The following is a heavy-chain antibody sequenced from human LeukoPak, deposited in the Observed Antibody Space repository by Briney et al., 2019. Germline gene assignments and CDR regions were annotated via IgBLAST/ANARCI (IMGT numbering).Heavy chain of an antibody. CDR2: IIPIFGTA. J-gene: IGHJ4*02. CDR1: GGTFSSYA. Sequence: ASVKVSCKASGGTFSSYAISWVRQAPGQGLEWMGGIIPIFGTANYAQKFQGRVTITTDESTSTAYMELSSLRSEDMAVYYCARGAPSDTVASLDYWGQGTLVTVSS. D-gene: IGHD4-23*01. CDR3: ARGAPSDTVASLDY. V-gene: IGHV1-69*05.